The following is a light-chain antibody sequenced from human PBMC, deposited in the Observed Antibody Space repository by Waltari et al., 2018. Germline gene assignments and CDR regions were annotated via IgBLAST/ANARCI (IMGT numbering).Light chain of an antibody. Sequence: DIVMTQSPDSLAVSLGERAPINCKSSQSVLYTARNKNYLAWYQQNPGQPPQLLIYGASTRESGVPDRFSGSGSGTDFTLTISSLQAEDVAVYYCQQYHSPPWTFGQGTKVEIK. CDR2: GAS. J-gene: IGKJ1*01. CDR1: QSVLYTARNKNY. CDR3: QQYHSPPWT. V-gene: IGKV4-1*01.